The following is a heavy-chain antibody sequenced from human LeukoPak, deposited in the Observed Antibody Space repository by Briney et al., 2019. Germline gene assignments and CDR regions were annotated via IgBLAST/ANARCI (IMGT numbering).Heavy chain of an antibody. D-gene: IGHD6-19*01. CDR3: ARDQSQGSGCFGY. CDR1: GYTFTGYY. V-gene: IGHV1-2*04. J-gene: IGHJ4*02. Sequence: ASVKVSCKASGYTFTGYYMHWVRQAPGQGLEWMGWINPNSGGTNYAQKFQSWVTMTRDTSISTAYMELSRLRSDDTAVYYCARDQSQGSGCFGYWGQGTLVTVSS. CDR2: INPNSGGT.